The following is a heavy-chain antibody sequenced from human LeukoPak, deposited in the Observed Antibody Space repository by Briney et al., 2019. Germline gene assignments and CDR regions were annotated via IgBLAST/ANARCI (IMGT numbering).Heavy chain of an antibody. CDR2: TYFRSKWQN. Sequence: SQTLSLTCAISGDSVSSNSAAWNWIRQSPSRGLEWLGRTYFRSKWQNDYATSVKSRIAISPDTSKNQFSLHLNSVTPEDTAVYYCARGPDHYSGSYLNWFDPWGQGILVTVSS. J-gene: IGHJ5*02. CDR3: ARGPDHYSGSYLNWFDP. D-gene: IGHD1-26*01. CDR1: GDSVSSNSAA. V-gene: IGHV6-1*01.